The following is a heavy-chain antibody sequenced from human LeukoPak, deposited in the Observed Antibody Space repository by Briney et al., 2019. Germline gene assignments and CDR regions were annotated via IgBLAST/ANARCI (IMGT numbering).Heavy chain of an antibody. CDR2: IYSGGST. CDR1: GFTVSSNY. Sequence: AGGSLRLSCAASGFTVSSNYMSWVRQAPGKGLEWVSVIYSGGSTYYADSVKGRFTISRDNSKNTLYLQMNSLRAEDTAVYYCGRSSGYCYQGGFDYWGQGTLVTVSS. J-gene: IGHJ4*02. CDR3: GRSSGYCYQGGFDY. V-gene: IGHV3-66*01. D-gene: IGHD3-22*01.